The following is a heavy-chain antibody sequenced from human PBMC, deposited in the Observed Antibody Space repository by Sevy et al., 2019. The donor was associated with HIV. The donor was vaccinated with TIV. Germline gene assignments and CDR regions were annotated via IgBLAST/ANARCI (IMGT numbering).Heavy chain of an antibody. CDR1: GSTFSSYA. J-gene: IGHJ4*02. CDR3: AKAGTPYSSGGGF. V-gene: IGHV3-23*01. D-gene: IGHD6-19*01. CDR2: ISGSGGST. Sequence: GGSLRLSCAASGSTFSSYAMSWVRQAPGKGLEWVSAISGSGGSTYYADSVKGRFTISRDNSKNTLYLQMNSLRAEDTAVYYCAKAGTPYSSGGGFWGQGTLVTVSS.